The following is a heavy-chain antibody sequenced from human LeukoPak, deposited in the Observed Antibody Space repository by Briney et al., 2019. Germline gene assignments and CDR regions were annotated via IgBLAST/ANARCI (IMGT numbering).Heavy chain of an antibody. Sequence: GASVKVSCKASGYTFTSYDINWVRQATGQGLEWMGWMNPNSGNTGYAQKLQGRVTMTRNTSISTAYMELSSLRSEDTAVYYCARWGYYYGSGAYGMDVWGQGTTVTVSS. CDR2: MNPNSGNT. CDR1: GYTFTSYD. V-gene: IGHV1-8*01. J-gene: IGHJ6*02. CDR3: ARWGYYYGSGAYGMDV. D-gene: IGHD3-10*01.